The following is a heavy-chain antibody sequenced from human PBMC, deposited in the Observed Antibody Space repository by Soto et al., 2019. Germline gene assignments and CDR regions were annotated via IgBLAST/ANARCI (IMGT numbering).Heavy chain of an antibody. CDR1: GGSISNFH. CDR2: IYYSGN. J-gene: IGHJ4*02. D-gene: IGHD5-18*01. V-gene: IGHV4-59*01. CDR3: ALGGYNYGRSFEL. Sequence: SETLSLTCNVSGGSISNFHLTWIRQPPGKGLEWIGYIYYSGNYYNPSLTSRVSMSLDKSKNQFSLHLKSVTAADTALYFCALGGYNYGRSFELWGQGTRLSISS.